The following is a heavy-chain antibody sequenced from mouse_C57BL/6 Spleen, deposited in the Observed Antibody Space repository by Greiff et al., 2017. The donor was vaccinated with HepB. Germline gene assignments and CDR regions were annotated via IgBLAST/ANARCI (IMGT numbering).Heavy chain of an antibody. CDR1: GFNIKDYY. CDR2: IDPEDGET. D-gene: IGHD1-1*01. Sequence: EVQLVESGAELVKPGASVKLSCTASGFNIKDYYMHWVKQRTEQGLEWIGRIDPEDGETKYAPKFQGKATITADTSSNTAYLQLSSLTSEDTAVYYCARGYYGSSYVGYFDVWGTGTTVTVSS. J-gene: IGHJ1*03. V-gene: IGHV14-2*01. CDR3: ARGYYGSSYVGYFDV.